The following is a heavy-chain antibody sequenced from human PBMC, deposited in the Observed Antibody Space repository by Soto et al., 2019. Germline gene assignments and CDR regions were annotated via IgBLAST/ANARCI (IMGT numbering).Heavy chain of an antibody. CDR3: ARGLISGSHYSGGWYYFDS. V-gene: IGHV4-34*01. CDR2: INHSGSA. Sequence: SETLSLTCDVYGGSFSGYIWTWIRQTPGKGLQWIGQINHSGSANYNPSLKSRVTISVHTSNSQFSLELNSVTAADTVVYYCARGLISGSHYSGGWYYFDSWGQGTQVT. J-gene: IGHJ4*02. CDR1: GGSFSGYI. D-gene: IGHD1-26*01.